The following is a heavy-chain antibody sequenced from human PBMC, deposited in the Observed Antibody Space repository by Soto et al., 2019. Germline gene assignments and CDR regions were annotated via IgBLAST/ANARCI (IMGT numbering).Heavy chain of an antibody. Sequence: SETLSLTCTVSGGSISSYYWSWIRQPPGKGLEWIGYIYYSGSTNYNPSLKSRVTISVDTSKNQFSLKLSPVTAADTAVYYCARAQIYNWFDPWGQGTLVTVSS. CDR3: ARAQIYNWFDP. CDR2: IYYSGST. V-gene: IGHV4-59*08. CDR1: GGSISSYY. J-gene: IGHJ5*02.